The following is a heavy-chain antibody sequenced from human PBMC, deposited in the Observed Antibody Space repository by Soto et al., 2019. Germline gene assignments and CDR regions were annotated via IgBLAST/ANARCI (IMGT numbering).Heavy chain of an antibody. Sequence: ASVKVSCKASGYTFTSYYMHWVRQAPGQGLEWMGIINPSGGSTSYAQKFQGRVTMTRDTSTSTVYMELSSLRSEDTAVYYCARVIAGYDSSGYYLDYWGQGTLVTVSS. V-gene: IGHV1-46*01. CDR2: INPSGGST. CDR1: GYTFTSYY. CDR3: ARVIAGYDSSGYYLDY. D-gene: IGHD3-22*01. J-gene: IGHJ4*02.